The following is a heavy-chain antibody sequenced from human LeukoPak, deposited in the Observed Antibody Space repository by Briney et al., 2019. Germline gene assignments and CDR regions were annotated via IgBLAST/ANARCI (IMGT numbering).Heavy chain of an antibody. CDR2: INADGDKT. CDR1: GYTFTSFH. V-gene: IGHV1-46*01. Sequence: ASVKVSCKASGYTFTSFHMHWVRQAPGQGLEWMGVINADGDKTTYAEKFRGRLTLTTDTSTTSVFMELSSLGSEVTAVYFCARPSRSSWFYYYGMDVWGPGTTVIVSS. D-gene: IGHD6-13*01. CDR3: ARPSRSSWFYYYGMDV. J-gene: IGHJ6*02.